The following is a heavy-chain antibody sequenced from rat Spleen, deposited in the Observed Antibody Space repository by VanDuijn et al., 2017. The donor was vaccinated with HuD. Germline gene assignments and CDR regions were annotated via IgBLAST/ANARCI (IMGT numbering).Heavy chain of an antibody. D-gene: IGHD1-12*02. Sequence: EVQLRESGPGLVKPSQSLSLTCSVTGYSITSNYWGWIRKFPGNKMEWVGYISYSGNSGYNPSLKSRISITTDTSKNQFFLQVNSVTTEDTATYYCARSEGTHYYLPFASWGQGTLVTVSS. J-gene: IGHJ3*01. CDR2: ISYSGNS. CDR3: ARSEGTHYYLPFAS. CDR1: GYSITSNY. V-gene: IGHV3-1*01.